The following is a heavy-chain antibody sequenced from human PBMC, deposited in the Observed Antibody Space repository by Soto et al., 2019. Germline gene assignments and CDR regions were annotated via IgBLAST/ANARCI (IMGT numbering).Heavy chain of an antibody. CDR3: AREQIAYYDFWRVYRLDAFDM. J-gene: IGHJ3*02. Sequence: ASVKVSCKASGYTFTSYGISWVRQAPGQGLEWMGWISAYNGNTNYAQKLQGRVTMTTDTSTSTAYMELRSLRSDDTAVYYCAREQIAYYDFWRVYRLDAFDMWGQGTMVTVSS. V-gene: IGHV1-18*01. CDR2: ISAYNGNT. D-gene: IGHD3-3*01. CDR1: GYTFTSYG.